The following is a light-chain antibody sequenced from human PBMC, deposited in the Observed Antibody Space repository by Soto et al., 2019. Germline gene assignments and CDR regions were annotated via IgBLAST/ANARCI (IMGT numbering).Light chain of an antibody. CDR1: QAISSN. CDR3: QHYNNWIGT. V-gene: IGKV3-15*01. Sequence: EIVMTQSPATLSVSRGERATLSCRANQAISSNLAWYQQKPGQAPRLLIYGASTRATDIPDRFSGSGSGTEFTLTISSLQSEDFAVYYCQHYNNWIGTFDGGTKVEIK. J-gene: IGKJ4*01. CDR2: GAS.